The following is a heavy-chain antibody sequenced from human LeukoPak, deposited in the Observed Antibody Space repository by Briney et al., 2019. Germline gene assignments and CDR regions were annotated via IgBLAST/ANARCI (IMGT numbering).Heavy chain of an antibody. D-gene: IGHD1-26*01. J-gene: IGHJ4*02. CDR2: IQYDGSNE. V-gene: IGHV3-30*02. Sequence: PGGSLRLSCAASGFTVSSNYMNWVRQAPGKGLEWVAYIQYDGSNEQYADSVKGRFSISRDSSKNILYLQMNSLRAEDTAVYYCAREVISEGATHFDYWGQGTLVTVSS. CDR3: AREVISEGATHFDY. CDR1: GFTVSSNY.